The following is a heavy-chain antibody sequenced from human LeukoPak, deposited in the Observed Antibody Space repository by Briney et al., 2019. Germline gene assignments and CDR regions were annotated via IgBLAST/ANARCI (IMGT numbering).Heavy chain of an antibody. CDR1: GGTFSSYA. Sequence: ASVKVSCKASGGTFSSYAINWVRQAPGQGLEWMGWISAYNGNTNYAQKLQGRVTMTTDTSTSTAYMELRSLRSDDTAVYYCARGPEYYDILTGYYSIDYWGQGTLVTVSS. J-gene: IGHJ4*02. V-gene: IGHV1-18*01. D-gene: IGHD3-9*01. CDR2: ISAYNGNT. CDR3: ARGPEYYDILTGYYSIDY.